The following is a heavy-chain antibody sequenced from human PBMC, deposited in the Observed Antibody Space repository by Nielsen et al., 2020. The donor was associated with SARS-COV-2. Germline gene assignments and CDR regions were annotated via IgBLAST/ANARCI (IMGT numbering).Heavy chain of an antibody. D-gene: IGHD4-17*01. Sequence: SEPLSLTCTVPGGSTSSYYWSWTPQPPGKGLEWIGYIHYSGSSNYNPSLKSPVAISVDTSKNQFSLKLSSVTAAYTAVYYCARHSMTTVTKYYFDYWGQGTLVTVSS. V-gene: IGHV4-59*01. CDR3: ARHSMTTVTKYYFDY. J-gene: IGHJ4*02. CDR1: GGSTSSYY. CDR2: IHYSGSS.